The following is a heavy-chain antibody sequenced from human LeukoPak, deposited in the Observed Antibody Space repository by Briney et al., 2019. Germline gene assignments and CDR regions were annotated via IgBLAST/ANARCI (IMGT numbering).Heavy chain of an antibody. J-gene: IGHJ3*02. CDR2: ISSSGSTI. Sequence: GGSLRLSCAASGFTFSDYYMRWMRQAPGKGLAWVSYISSSGSTIYYADSVKGRFTISRDNAKNSLYLQMNSLRAEDTAVYYCARALLAAAGTNRLAFDIWGQGTMVTVSS. CDR3: ARALLAAAGTNRLAFDI. V-gene: IGHV3-11*04. CDR1: GFTFSDYY. D-gene: IGHD6-13*01.